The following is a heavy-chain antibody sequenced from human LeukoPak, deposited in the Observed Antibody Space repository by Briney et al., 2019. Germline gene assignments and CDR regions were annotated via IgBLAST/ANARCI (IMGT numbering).Heavy chain of an antibody. Sequence: PGGSLRLSCAASGFSVNNLYMSWVRQAPGKGLEWVSVIYSGDRTYYADSVKGRFTIFRDTSKNTVYLQMNSLRPEETAGYYCARDGEYSYGYGFDYWGQGTLVTVSS. V-gene: IGHV3-66*01. CDR1: GFSVNNLY. CDR3: ARDGEYSYGYGFDY. CDR2: IYSGDRT. J-gene: IGHJ4*02. D-gene: IGHD5-18*01.